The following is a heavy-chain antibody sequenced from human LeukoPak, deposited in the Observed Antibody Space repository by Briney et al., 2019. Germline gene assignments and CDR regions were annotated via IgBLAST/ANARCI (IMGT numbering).Heavy chain of an antibody. Sequence: GASVAVSCKASGYTFTSYGISWVRQAPGQGLEWMGWTSVYNGNTNYAQKFQGRVTMTTDTSTSTAYMELRSLRSDDTAVYYCAADEGEFDDAFDIWGQGTMVTVSS. CDR1: GYTFTSYG. CDR2: TSVYNGNT. CDR3: AADEGEFDDAFDI. J-gene: IGHJ3*02. V-gene: IGHV1-18*01. D-gene: IGHD3-16*01.